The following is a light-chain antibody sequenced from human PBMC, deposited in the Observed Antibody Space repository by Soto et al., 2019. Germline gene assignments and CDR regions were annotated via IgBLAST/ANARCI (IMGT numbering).Light chain of an antibody. CDR3: QHYNNWHPWT. V-gene: IGKV3-15*01. CDR1: QSVSSTY. Sequence: EIVLTQSPGTLSLSPGERATLSSRASQSVSSTYLAWYQQKHGQATRLILYGASTRATGVPARFSGSGSGTEFTLTISSLQSEDFAVYYCQHYNNWHPWTFGQGTKVDIK. CDR2: GAS. J-gene: IGKJ1*01.